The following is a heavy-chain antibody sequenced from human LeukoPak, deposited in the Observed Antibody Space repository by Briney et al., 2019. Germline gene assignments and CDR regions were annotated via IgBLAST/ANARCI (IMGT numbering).Heavy chain of an antibody. J-gene: IGHJ4*02. CDR2: IYSGGST. Sequence: GSLRLSCAASGFTASSNYMSWVRQAPGKGLEWVSVIYSGGSTYYADSVKGRFTISRDNSKNTLYLQMNSLRAEDTAVYYCARGHTATSTPEAVGYYFDYWGQGTLVTVSS. D-gene: IGHD5-18*01. CDR1: GFTASSNY. V-gene: IGHV3-66*02. CDR3: ARGHTATSTPEAVGYYFDY.